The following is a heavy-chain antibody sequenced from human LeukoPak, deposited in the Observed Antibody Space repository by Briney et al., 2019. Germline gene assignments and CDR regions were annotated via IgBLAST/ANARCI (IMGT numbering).Heavy chain of an antibody. CDR1: GGSISSSSYY. CDR2: IYYSGST. J-gene: IGHJ4*02. Sequence: PSETLSLTCTVSGGSISSSSYYWGWIRQPPGKGLEWIGSIYYSGSTYYNPSLKSRVTISVDTSKNQFSLKLSSVTAADTAVYYCARDRKFPPSHDYWGQGTLVTVSS. V-gene: IGHV4-39*07. CDR3: ARDRKFPPSHDY.